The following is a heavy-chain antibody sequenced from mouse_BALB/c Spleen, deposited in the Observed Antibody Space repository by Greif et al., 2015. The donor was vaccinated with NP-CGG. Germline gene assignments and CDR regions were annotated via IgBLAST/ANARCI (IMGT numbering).Heavy chain of an antibody. J-gene: IGHJ4*01. V-gene: IGHV1-80*01. CDR1: GYAFSSYW. Sequence: VKLVESGAELVRPGSSVKISCKASGYAFSSYWMNWVKQRPGQGLEWIGQIHPGDGDTNYNGKFKGKATLTADKSSSTAYMQLSSLTSEDSAVYFCARYDYDYYAMDYWGQGTSVTVSS. CDR2: IHPGDGDT. CDR3: ARYDYDYYAMDY. D-gene: IGHD2-4*01.